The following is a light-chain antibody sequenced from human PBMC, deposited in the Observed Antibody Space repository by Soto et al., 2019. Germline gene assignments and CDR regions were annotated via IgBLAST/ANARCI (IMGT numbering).Light chain of an antibody. V-gene: IGKV3-20*01. Sequence: ETVLTQSPGTLSLSPGERATLSCRASQRLGRNYLAWYQQNPGQAPRLLIYGASNRATGIPERFSGSGSGTDFTLTISRLEPEDLGVYYCHQYDNPPQTFCQGTKVEIK. J-gene: IGKJ1*01. CDR3: HQYDNPPQT. CDR1: QRLGRNY. CDR2: GAS.